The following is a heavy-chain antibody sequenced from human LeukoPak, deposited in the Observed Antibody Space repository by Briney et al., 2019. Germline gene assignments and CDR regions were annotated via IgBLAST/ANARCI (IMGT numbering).Heavy chain of an antibody. D-gene: IGHD1-14*01. Sequence: SETLSLTCTVSGGSISSYYWSWIRQPPGKGLEWIGYIYYSGSTNYNPSLKSRVTISVDTSKNQFSLKLSSVTAAATAVYYCARDPSGYRNDAFDIWGQGTMVTVSS. CDR1: GGSISSYY. CDR2: IYYSGST. J-gene: IGHJ3*02. V-gene: IGHV4-59*01. CDR3: ARDPSGYRNDAFDI.